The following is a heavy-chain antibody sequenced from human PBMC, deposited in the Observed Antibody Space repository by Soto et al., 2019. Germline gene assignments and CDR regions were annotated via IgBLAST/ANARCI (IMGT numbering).Heavy chain of an antibody. V-gene: IGHV4-34*01. CDR2: INHSGST. Sequence: SETLSLTCAVYGGSFSGYYWSWIRQPPGKGLEWIGEINHSGSTNYNPSLKSRVTISVDTSKNQFSLKLSSVTAADTAVYYCASLPKTRLRLLPGPGYYYYYGMDVWGQGTTVTVSS. CDR1: GGSFSGYY. D-gene: IGHD5-12*01. J-gene: IGHJ6*02. CDR3: ASLPKTRLRLLPGPGYYYYYGMDV.